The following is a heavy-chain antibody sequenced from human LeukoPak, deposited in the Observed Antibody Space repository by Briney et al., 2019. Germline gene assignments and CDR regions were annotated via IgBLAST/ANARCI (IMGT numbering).Heavy chain of an antibody. V-gene: IGHV3-7*04. CDR3: TRVGYIDEGIDY. CDR1: GFPFSSYW. Sequence: GGSLRLSCVASGFPFSSYWMTWVRQAPGKGLEWVANIKQDGSKKSYVDSVKGRFTISRDNSKNSLYLQMNSLRAEDTAIYYCTRVGYIDEGIDYWGQGTLVTVSS. CDR2: IKQDGSKK. D-gene: IGHD5-24*01. J-gene: IGHJ4*02.